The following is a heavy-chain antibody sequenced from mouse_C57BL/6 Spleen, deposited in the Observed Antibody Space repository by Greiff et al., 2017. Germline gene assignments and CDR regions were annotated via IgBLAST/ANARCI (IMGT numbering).Heavy chain of an antibody. J-gene: IGHJ1*03. CDR3: ARDQRYYGSSPYLYFDV. CDR2: ISYDGSN. V-gene: IGHV3-6*01. D-gene: IGHD1-1*01. Sequence: EVQLQESGPGLVKPSQSLSLTCSVTGYSITSGYYWNWLRQFPGNKLEWMGYISYDGSNNYNPSLKNRISITRDTSKNQFFLKLNSVTTEDTATYYCARDQRYYGSSPYLYFDVWGTGTTVTVSS. CDR1: GYSITSGYY.